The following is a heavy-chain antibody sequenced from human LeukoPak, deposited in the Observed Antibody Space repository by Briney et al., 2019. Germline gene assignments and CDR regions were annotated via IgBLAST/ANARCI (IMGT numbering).Heavy chain of an antibody. Sequence: ASVKVSCKASGGTFSSYAISWVRQAPGQGLEWMGRIIPILGIANYAQKFQGRVTITADKSTSTAYMELSSLRSEDTAVYYCARDIVVVPASGVATIDPLDYWGQGTLVTVSS. V-gene: IGHV1-69*04. D-gene: IGHD2-2*01. CDR3: ARDIVVVPASGVATIDPLDY. CDR1: GGTFSSYA. J-gene: IGHJ4*02. CDR2: IIPILGIA.